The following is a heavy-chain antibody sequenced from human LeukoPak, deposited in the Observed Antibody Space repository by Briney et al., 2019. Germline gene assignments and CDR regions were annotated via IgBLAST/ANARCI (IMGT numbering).Heavy chain of an antibody. CDR2: INHSGST. V-gene: IGHV4-34*01. D-gene: IGHD6-19*01. CDR3: ARGNRVAGTFLYWFDP. CDR1: GGSFSGYY. J-gene: IGHJ5*02. Sequence: SETLSLTCAVYGGSFSGYYWSWIRQPPGKGLEWVGEINHSGSTNYNPSLKSRVTISVDTSKNQFSLKLSSVTAADTAVYYCARGNRVAGTFLYWFDPWGQGTLVTVSS.